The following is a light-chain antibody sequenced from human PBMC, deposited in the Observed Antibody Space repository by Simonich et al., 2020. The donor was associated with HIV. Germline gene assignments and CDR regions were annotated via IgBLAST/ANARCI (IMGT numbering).Light chain of an antibody. J-gene: IGLJ3*02. CDR1: SSDVGGYTY. CDR3: SSYTSSSTWV. Sequence: QSALTQPRSVSGSPGQSVTISCTGSSSDVGGYTYVSCYQQHPGKAPKLMIYDVSKRPSGVSNRFSGSKSGNTASLTISGLQAEDEADYYCSSYTSSSTWVFGGGTKLTVL. CDR2: DVS. V-gene: IGLV2-14*01.